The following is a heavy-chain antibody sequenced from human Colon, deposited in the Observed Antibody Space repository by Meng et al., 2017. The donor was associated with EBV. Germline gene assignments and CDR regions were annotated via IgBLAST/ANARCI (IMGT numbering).Heavy chain of an antibody. CDR1: GYTFTSDG. V-gene: IGHV1-18*01. CDR3: ARNRPRGVATGANWFDP. Sequence: QVPRVQSGARAKKPGVSVTVSCKASGYTFTSDGISWVRQAPGQGLEWMGWISAYNGNTNYAQQLQGRVTMTTDTSTSTAYMELRSLRSDDTAVYYCARNRPRGVATGANWFDPWGQGTLVTVSS. D-gene: IGHD5-12*01. CDR2: ISAYNGNT. J-gene: IGHJ5*02.